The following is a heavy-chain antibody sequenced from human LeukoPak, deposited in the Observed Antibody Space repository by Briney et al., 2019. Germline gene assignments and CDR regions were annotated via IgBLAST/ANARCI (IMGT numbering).Heavy chain of an antibody. CDR2: IDWNGGST. J-gene: IGHJ4*02. CDR1: GFTFDGYG. CDR3: ARCVGGSGSYYNPLGY. D-gene: IGHD3-10*01. V-gene: IGHV3-20*04. Sequence: GGSLRLPCAASGFTFDGYGTSWVRQAPGKGLEWVSGIDWNGGSTGYADSVKGRFTISRDNAKNSLYLQMNSLRAEDTALYYCARCVGGSGSYYNPLGYWGQGTLVTVSS.